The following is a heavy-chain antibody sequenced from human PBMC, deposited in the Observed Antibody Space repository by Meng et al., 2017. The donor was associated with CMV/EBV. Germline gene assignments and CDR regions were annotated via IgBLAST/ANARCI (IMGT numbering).Heavy chain of an antibody. CDR2: MNPNSGNT. CDR3: AKELSSSWPYYYGMDV. Sequence: ASVKVSCKASGYTFTSYDINWVRQATGQGLEWMGWMNPNSGNTGYAQKFQGRVTMTRNTSISTAYMELSSLRSEDTAVYYCAKELSSSWPYYYGMDVWGQGTTVTVSS. D-gene: IGHD6-13*01. V-gene: IGHV1-8*01. CDR1: GYTFTSYD. J-gene: IGHJ6*02.